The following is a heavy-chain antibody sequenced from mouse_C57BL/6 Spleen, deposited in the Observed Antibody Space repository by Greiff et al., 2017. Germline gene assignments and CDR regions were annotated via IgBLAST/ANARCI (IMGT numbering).Heavy chain of an antibody. J-gene: IGHJ3*01. Sequence: DVMLVESGGGLVKPGGSLKLSCAASGFTFSDYGMHWVRQAPEKGLEWVAYISSGSSTIYYADTVKGRFTISRDNAKNTLFLQMTSLMSEDTAMYYCARGSTGAFAYWGQGTLVTVSA. D-gene: IGHD4-1*02. V-gene: IGHV5-17*01. CDR3: ARGSTGAFAY. CDR1: GFTFSDYG. CDR2: ISSGSSTI.